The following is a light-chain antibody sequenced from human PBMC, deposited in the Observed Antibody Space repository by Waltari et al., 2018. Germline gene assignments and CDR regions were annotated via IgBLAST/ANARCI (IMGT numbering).Light chain of an antibody. CDR1: SSDIGGSNF. CDR3: ASYTSVSTLVV. CDR2: EVS. Sequence: QSALTQPASVSGSPGQSITISSSGASSDIGGSNFVSWYQQHPDKAPKLMIYEVSKRPSGVSNRFSGTKSDNTASLTISGLQAEDEGDYYCASYTSVSTLVVFGGGTKLTVL. V-gene: IGLV2-14*01. J-gene: IGLJ2*01.